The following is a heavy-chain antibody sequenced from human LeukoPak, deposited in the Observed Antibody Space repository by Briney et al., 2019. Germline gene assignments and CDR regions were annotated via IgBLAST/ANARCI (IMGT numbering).Heavy chain of an antibody. Sequence: GGSLRLSCAASGFTFSSYAMSWVRQAPGKGLEWVSGISGSGRTTYYADSVEGRFTISRDNSKHTLYLQMNSLRAEDTALYYCAKDGRRRMGISMLRGVRVNYWGQGALVTVSS. D-gene: IGHD3-10*01. J-gene: IGHJ4*02. CDR2: ISGSGRTT. CDR3: AKDGRRRMGISMLRGVRVNY. CDR1: GFTFSSYA. V-gene: IGHV3-23*01.